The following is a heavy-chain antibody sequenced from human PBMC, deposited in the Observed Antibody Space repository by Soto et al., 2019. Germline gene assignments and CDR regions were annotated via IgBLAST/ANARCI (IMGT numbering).Heavy chain of an antibody. CDR3: AKDLFQYDFWSGYQK. V-gene: IGHV3-9*01. CDR1: GFTFDDYV. Sequence: EVQLVESGGGLAQPGRSLRLSCATSGFTFDDYVMHWVRQAPGKGLEWVSGISWDGGTIGYADSVKGRFTISRDNAKKSLFMEMNTLRPEDTAIYFCAKDLFQYDFWSGYQKWGQGTLVTVSS. CDR2: ISWDGGTI. J-gene: IGHJ4*02. D-gene: IGHD3-3*01.